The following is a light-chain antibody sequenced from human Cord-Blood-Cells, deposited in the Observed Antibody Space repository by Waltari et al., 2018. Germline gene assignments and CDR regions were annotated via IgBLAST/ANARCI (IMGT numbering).Light chain of an antibody. CDR1: SSDVGGYNY. CDR3: SSYTSSSTLYV. CDR2: DVS. J-gene: IGLJ1*01. Sequence: QSALTQPASVSGSPGQSITISCTGTSSDVGGYNYVSWYQTHPGKAPKHMIYDVSNRPSGVSNRFSGSKSGNTASLTISGLQAEDEADYYCSSYTSSSTLYVFGTGTKVTVL. V-gene: IGLV2-14*01.